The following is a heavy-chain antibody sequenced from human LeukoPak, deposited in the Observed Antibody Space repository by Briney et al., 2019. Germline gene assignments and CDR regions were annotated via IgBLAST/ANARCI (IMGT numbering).Heavy chain of an antibody. D-gene: IGHD3-16*01. CDR2: IYYSGTT. CDR3: ARDYHLGMGESYFDY. Sequence: SETLSLTCTVSGGSISTYYWSWIRQPPGKGLEWIGYIYYSGTTNYNPSLKSRVTISVDTSKNQFSLKLSSVTAADTAVYYCARDYHLGMGESYFDYWGQGTMVTVSS. V-gene: IGHV4-59*12. CDR1: GGSISTYY. J-gene: IGHJ4*02.